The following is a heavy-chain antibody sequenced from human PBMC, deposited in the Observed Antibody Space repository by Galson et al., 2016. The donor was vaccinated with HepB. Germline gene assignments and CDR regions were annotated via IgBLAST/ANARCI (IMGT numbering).Heavy chain of an antibody. CDR1: GFSFRNFD. J-gene: IGHJ5*02. D-gene: IGHD6-19*01. Sequence: SLRLSCAASGFSFRNFDMHWVRQAPGKGLEWVSTIDSAGDTYYPGSVKGRFASSRETAKNSLYLQMNSLRAGDTAVYYCARGKYNSGWHLGWKGPNYLDPWGQGTLVTVSS. V-gene: IGHV3-13*01. CDR2: IDSAGDT. CDR3: ARGKYNSGWHLGWKGPNYLDP.